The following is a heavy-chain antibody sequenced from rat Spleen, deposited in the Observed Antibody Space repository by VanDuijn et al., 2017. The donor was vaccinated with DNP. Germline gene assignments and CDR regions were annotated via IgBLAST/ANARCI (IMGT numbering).Heavy chain of an antibody. CDR2: IRYDGSDT. D-gene: IGHD1-4*01. Sequence: EVQLVESGGGLVQPGRSLKLSCAVSRITFSDHNMAWVRQAPKKGLEWVATIRYDGSDTYYRDSVKGRFTIPRDNAKSTLYLQMDSLRSEDTATYYCAGRPPPTRGPFDYWGQGVTVTVSS. CDR1: RITFSDHN. J-gene: IGHJ2*01. CDR3: AGRPPPTRGPFDY. V-gene: IGHV5-7*01.